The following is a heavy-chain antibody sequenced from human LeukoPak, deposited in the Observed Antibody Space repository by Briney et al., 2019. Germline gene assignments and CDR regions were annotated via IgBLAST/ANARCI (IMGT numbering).Heavy chain of an antibody. Sequence: NPSETLSLTCTVSGGSIRSYYWSWIRQPAGKGLEWIGRMYTSGSTNSNPSLKSRVTMSLDTSKNQFSLKVTSVTAADTAVYYCARVAVGATTGYYYMDVWGKGTTVTVSS. D-gene: IGHD1-26*01. CDR2: MYTSGST. V-gene: IGHV4-4*07. CDR3: ARVAVGATTGYYYMDV. J-gene: IGHJ6*03. CDR1: GGSIRSYY.